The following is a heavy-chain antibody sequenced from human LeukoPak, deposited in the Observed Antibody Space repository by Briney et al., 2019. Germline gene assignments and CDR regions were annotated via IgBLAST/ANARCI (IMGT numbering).Heavy chain of an antibody. J-gene: IGHJ5*02. V-gene: IGHV4-4*07. CDR1: GGSISSYY. Sequence: SETLSLTCTVSGGSISSYYWSWIRQPAGKGLEWIGRIYTSGSTNYNPSLKSRVTMSVDTSKNQFSLKLSSVTAADTAVYYCARTHYDFWSGYYLYNWFDPWGQGALVTVS. CDR3: ARTHYDFWSGYYLYNWFDP. D-gene: IGHD3-3*01. CDR2: IYTSGST.